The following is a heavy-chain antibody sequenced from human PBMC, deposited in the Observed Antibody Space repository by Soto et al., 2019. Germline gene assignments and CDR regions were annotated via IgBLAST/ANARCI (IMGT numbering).Heavy chain of an antibody. CDR2: IYYSGST. Sequence: QVQLQESGPGLVKPSQTLSLTCTVSGGSISSGDYYWSWIRQPPGKGLEWIGYIYYSGSTYYNPSLKGRVTISVDTSKNQFSLKLSSVTAADTAVYYCARRALVARDAFDIWGQGTMVTVSS. CDR1: GGSISSGDYY. J-gene: IGHJ3*02. V-gene: IGHV4-30-4*01. D-gene: IGHD5-12*01. CDR3: ARRALVARDAFDI.